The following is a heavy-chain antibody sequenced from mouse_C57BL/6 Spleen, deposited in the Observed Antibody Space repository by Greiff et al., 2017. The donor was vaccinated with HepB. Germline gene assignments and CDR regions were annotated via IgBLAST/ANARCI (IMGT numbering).Heavy chain of an antibody. V-gene: IGHV5-9-1*02. CDR3: TKLLPYNGYDFYFDY. CDR2: ISSGGDYI. D-gene: IGHD2-2*01. CDR1: GFTFSSYA. Sequence: MLVESGEGLVKPGGSLKLSCAASGFTFSSYAMSWVRQTPEKRLEWVAYISSGGDYIYYADTVKGRFTISRDNARNTLYLQMSSLKSEDTAMYYCTKLLPYNGYDFYFDYWGQGTTLTVSS. J-gene: IGHJ2*01.